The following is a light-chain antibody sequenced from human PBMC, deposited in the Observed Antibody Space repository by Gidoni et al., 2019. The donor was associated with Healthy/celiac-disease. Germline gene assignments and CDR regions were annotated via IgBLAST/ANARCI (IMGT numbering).Light chain of an antibody. CDR2: GAS. CDR1: QSVSSSY. J-gene: IGKJ1*01. CDR3: QQYGSSPRT. Sequence: EIVLTQSPGTLSLSPGERATLSCSASQSVSSSYLAWYQQKHGQAPRHLIYGASSRATGIPDRFSGSGSGTDFTITISRMETEDFAEDYCQQYGSSPRTFGQGTKVEIK. V-gene: IGKV3-20*01.